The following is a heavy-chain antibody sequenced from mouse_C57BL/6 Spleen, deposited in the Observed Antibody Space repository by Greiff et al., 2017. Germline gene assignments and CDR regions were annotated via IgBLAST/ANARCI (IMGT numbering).Heavy chain of an antibody. Sequence: VQLQQPGAELVMPGASVKLSCKASGYTFTSYWMHWVKQRPGQGLEWIGEIDPSDSYTNYNQKFKGKSTLTVDKSSSTAHMQLSSLTSEDSAVYYCARSPVVAIDYWGQGTTLTVSS. CDR3: ARSPVVAIDY. J-gene: IGHJ2*01. CDR2: IDPSDSYT. D-gene: IGHD1-1*01. CDR1: GYTFTSYW. V-gene: IGHV1-69*01.